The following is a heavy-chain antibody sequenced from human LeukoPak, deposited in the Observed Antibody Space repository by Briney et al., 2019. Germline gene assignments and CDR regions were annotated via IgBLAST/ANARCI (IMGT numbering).Heavy chain of an antibody. CDR1: RFTFSSYA. V-gene: IGHV3-23*01. CDR3: AKDRYVDSSGWSPDY. Sequence: TGGSLRLSCAASRFTFSSYAMSWVRQAPGKGLEWVSAISGSGGSTYYADSVKGRFTISRDNSKNTLYLQMNSLRAEDTAVYYCAKDRYVDSSGWSPDYWGQGTLVTVSS. J-gene: IGHJ4*02. D-gene: IGHD6-19*01. CDR2: ISGSGGST.